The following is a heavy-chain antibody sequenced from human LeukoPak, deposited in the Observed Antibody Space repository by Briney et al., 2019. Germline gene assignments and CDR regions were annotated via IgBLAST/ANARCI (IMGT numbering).Heavy chain of an antibody. D-gene: IGHD3-10*02. J-gene: IGHJ6*04. Sequence: PGGSLTLSCAVSGFSFDEYSMHWVRQAPGKGLEWVSYISSSGSTRYYAASVKGRFTIYRDNAKNSLYLQMKNLRDEDTAVYYCAELGITMIGGVWGKGTTVTISS. CDR2: ISSSGSTR. CDR1: GFSFDEYS. V-gene: IGHV3-48*02. CDR3: AELGITMIGGV.